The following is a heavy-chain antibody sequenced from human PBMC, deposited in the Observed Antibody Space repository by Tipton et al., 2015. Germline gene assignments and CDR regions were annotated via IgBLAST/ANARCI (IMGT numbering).Heavy chain of an antibody. D-gene: IGHD3-22*01. V-gene: IGHV4-61*01. Sequence: LRLSCTVSGGSVSSGSYYWSWIRQPPGKELEWIGYIYYSGSTNYNPSLKSRVTISVDTSKNQFSLKLSSVTAADTAVYYCARETTYYYDSSGGPVNYFDYWGQGTLVTVSS. CDR3: ARETTYYYDSSGGPVNYFDY. CDR2: IYYSGST. CDR1: GGSVSSGSYY. J-gene: IGHJ4*02.